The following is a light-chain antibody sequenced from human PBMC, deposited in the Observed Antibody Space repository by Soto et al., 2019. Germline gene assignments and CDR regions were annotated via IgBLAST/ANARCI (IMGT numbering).Light chain of an antibody. Sequence: QLVLTQSPSASASLGASVKLTCTLSSGHSSYAIAWHQQQPEKGPRFLMKLNSDGSHYEGDGIPDRFSGSFSGAERYLTISTLQSEDEADYYCQTWDTGIVIFGGGTKVTVL. J-gene: IGLJ2*01. CDR1: SGHSSYA. CDR3: QTWDTGIVI. V-gene: IGLV4-69*01. CDR2: LNSDGSH.